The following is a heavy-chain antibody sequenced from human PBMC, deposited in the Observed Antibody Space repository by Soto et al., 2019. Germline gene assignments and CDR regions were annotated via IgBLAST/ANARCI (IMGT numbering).Heavy chain of an antibody. D-gene: IGHD3-10*01. CDR2: VYSGGAT. V-gene: IGHV3-53*02. Sequence: QLVETGGGLIQPGTSLTLSCAASGFSVSRNSMTWVRQAPGKGLEWVSFVYSGGATFYADSVKGRFNLSRDYSHNTMYLQMNNLRAEDTAVYYCARVPGRLWGRGTLVTVAS. CDR3: ARVPGRL. J-gene: IGHJ4*02. CDR1: GFSVSRNS.